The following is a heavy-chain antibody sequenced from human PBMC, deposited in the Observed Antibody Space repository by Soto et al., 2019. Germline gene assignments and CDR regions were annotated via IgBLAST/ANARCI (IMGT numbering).Heavy chain of an antibody. CDR3: ARSMVRGVIITSFDP. CDR2: IYYSGST. D-gene: IGHD3-10*01. V-gene: IGHV4-31*03. CDR1: GGSISSGGYY. J-gene: IGHJ5*02. Sequence: QVQLQESGPGLVKPSQTLSLTCTVSGGSISSGGYYWSWIRQHPGKGLEWIGYIYYSGSTYYNPSLKSRVTISVDTSKNQFSLKLSSVTAADTAVYYCARSMVRGVIITSFDPWGQGTLITVSS.